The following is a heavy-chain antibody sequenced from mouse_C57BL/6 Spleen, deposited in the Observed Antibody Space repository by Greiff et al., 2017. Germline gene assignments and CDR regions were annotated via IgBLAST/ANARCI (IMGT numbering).Heavy chain of an antibody. CDR3: ARTTVVEYLDV. D-gene: IGHD1-1*02. V-gene: IGHV5-17*01. CDR1: GFTFSDYG. Sequence: EVQVVESGGGLVKPGGSLKLSCAASGFTFSDYGMHWVRQAPETGLEWVAYISRGSSSIYYADPVKGRFTIARDNAKNNLFLQMTSLRYEDTAMYYCARTTVVEYLDVWSTGTTGTVSS. J-gene: IGHJ1*03. CDR2: ISRGSSSI.